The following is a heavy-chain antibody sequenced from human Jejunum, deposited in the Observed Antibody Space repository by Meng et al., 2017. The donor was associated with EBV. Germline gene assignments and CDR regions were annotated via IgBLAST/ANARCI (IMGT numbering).Heavy chain of an antibody. D-gene: IGHD6-25*01. J-gene: IGHJ4*02. V-gene: IGHV3-74*01. CDR1: GFTFSSYW. Sequence: GQPVESGGALVQPGGSLRLSCAASGFTFSSYWMHWVRQAPGQGLVWVSRTNEDGRITNYADSVKGRFTISRDNTKNTLYLQMNSLRAEDTAVYFCSRDLAGSDDDWGQGTLVTVSS. CDR3: SRDLAGSDDD. CDR2: TNEDGRIT.